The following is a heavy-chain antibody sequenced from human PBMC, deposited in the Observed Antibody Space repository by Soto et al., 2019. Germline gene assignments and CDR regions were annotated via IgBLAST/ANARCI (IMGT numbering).Heavy chain of an antibody. CDR1: GGTFSSYA. Sequence: ASVKVSCKASGGTFSSYAISWVRQAPGQGLEWMGGIIPILGIANYAQKFQGRVTITADKSTSTAYMELSSLRSEDTAVYYCASPGGNSGGFDYWGQGTLVTVSS. J-gene: IGHJ4*02. D-gene: IGHD2-21*02. V-gene: IGHV1-69*10. CDR3: ASPGGNSGGFDY. CDR2: IIPILGIA.